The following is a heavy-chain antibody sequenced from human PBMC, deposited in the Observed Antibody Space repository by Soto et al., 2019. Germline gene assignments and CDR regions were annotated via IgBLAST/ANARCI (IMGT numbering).Heavy chain of an antibody. D-gene: IGHD3-10*01. J-gene: IGHJ6*02. Sequence: SVKVSCKASGFTFTSSAVQWVRQARGQRLEWIGWIVVGSGNTNYAQKFQERVTITRDMSTSTAYMELSSLRSEDTAVYYCAAEEPYGLRYYYYGMDVWGQGTTVTVSS. CDR2: IVVGSGNT. CDR1: GFTFTSSA. V-gene: IGHV1-58*01. CDR3: AAEEPYGLRYYYYGMDV.